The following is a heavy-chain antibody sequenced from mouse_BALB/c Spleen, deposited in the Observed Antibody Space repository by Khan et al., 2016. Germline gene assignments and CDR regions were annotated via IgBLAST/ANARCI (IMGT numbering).Heavy chain of an antibody. CDR2: ILPGSDST. D-gene: IGHD3-2*02. CDR1: GYTFSSYW. J-gene: IGHJ2*01. V-gene: IGHV1-9*01. CDR3: ARPRLYFDY. Sequence: QVQLQQSGAELMKPGASVKISCKATGYTFSSYWIEWVKQRPGHGLEWIGEILPGSDSTNYDEKFKGKATFTADTSSNTAYMQLSSLTSEDSAVYYCARPRLYFDYWGQGTTLTVSS.